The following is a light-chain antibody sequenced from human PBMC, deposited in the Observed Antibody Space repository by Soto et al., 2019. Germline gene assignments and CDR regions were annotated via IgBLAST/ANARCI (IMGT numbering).Light chain of an antibody. Sequence: EIVLTQSPGTLSLSPGERATLSCRASQSVSSSYLAWYQQKPGPAPRLLIYGASSRATGIPDRFSGSGSGTDFSLPISRLEHEDVSVYYCQQYGSSPPITFGQGTRLEIK. CDR2: GAS. V-gene: IGKV3-20*01. J-gene: IGKJ5*01. CDR1: QSVSSSY. CDR3: QQYGSSPPIT.